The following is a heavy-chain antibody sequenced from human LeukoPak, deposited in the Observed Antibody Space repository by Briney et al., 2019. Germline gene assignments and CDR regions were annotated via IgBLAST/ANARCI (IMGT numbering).Heavy chain of an antibody. Sequence: NPSETLSLTCAVSGGSISSSNWWSWVRQPPGKGLEWIGEIYHSGSTNYNPSLKSRVTISVDKSKNQFSLKLSSLTAADMAVYYCARLSGTNHEAIDYWGQGTLVTVSS. J-gene: IGHJ4*02. D-gene: IGHD1-7*01. CDR1: GGSISSSNW. CDR3: ARLSGTNHEAIDY. CDR2: IYHSGST. V-gene: IGHV4-4*02.